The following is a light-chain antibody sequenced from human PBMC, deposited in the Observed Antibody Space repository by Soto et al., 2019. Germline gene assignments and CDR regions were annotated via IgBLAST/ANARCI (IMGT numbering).Light chain of an antibody. CDR2: GAS. J-gene: IGKJ1*01. CDR3: QQYDNGPPWT. V-gene: IGKV3-15*01. CDR1: ESVGSN. Sequence: VMPQSPATLSVSPGETATLSCRASESVGSNLAWYQQKPGQAPRRLIYGASTRATGIPARLSGSGSGTEFTLTISSLQSEDSAVYYCQQYDNGPPWTFGQGTKVEI.